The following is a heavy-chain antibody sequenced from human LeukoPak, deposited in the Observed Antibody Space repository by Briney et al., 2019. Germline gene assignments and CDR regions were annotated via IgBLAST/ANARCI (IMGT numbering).Heavy chain of an antibody. CDR3: ARDVGYDSSGFYYYGMDV. J-gene: IGHJ6*02. Sequence: GGSLRLSCAASGFTVSSNYMSWVRQAPGKGLEWVSVIYSGGSTYYADSVKGRFTISRDNSKNTLYLQMNSLRAEDTAVYYCARDVGYDSSGFYYYGMDVWGQGTTVTASS. V-gene: IGHV3-53*01. CDR2: IYSGGST. CDR1: GFTVSSNY. D-gene: IGHD3-22*01.